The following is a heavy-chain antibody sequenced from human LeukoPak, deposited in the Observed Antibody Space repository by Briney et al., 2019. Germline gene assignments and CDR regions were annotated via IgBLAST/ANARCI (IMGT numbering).Heavy chain of an antibody. J-gene: IGHJ4*02. CDR3: TRGGVDY. CDR1: GFTFSSYW. V-gene: IGHV3-74*01. CDR2: INSDGSTT. D-gene: IGHD3-10*01. Sequence: PGGSLRLSCAASGFTFSSYWMHWVRQTPGKGLVWVSRINSDGSTTTYADSVKGRFTISRDNAKSTLYLQMNSLRDEDTAVYYCTRGGVDYWGQGTLVTVSS.